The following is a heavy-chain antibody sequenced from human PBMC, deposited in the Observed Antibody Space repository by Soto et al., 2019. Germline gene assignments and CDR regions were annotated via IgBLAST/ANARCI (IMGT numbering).Heavy chain of an antibody. Sequence: PSETLSLTCTVSGGSISTYYWSWIRQPPGKGLEWIGYIYYSGITSYNPSLKSRVTISVDTSKNQFSLKLRSVTAADTAVYYCASDRSSGWDQGYGMDVWGQGTPVTV. CDR1: GGSISTYY. D-gene: IGHD6-19*01. V-gene: IGHV4-59*01. CDR2: IYYSGIT. J-gene: IGHJ6*02. CDR3: ASDRSSGWDQGYGMDV.